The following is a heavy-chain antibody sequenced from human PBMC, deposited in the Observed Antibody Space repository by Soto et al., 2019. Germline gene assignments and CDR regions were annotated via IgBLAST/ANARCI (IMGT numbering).Heavy chain of an antibody. CDR1: GRSIGSYY. Sequence: PSDTLSLTSTVSGRSIGSYYWSWIRQPPGKGLEWIGYIYYSGSTNYNPSLKSRVTISVDTSKNQFSLKLSSVTAADTAVYYCARDNGYSYGYTLDHWGQGTLVTVS. CDR2: IYYSGST. D-gene: IGHD5-18*01. CDR3: ARDNGYSYGYTLDH. J-gene: IGHJ4*02. V-gene: IGHV4-59*01.